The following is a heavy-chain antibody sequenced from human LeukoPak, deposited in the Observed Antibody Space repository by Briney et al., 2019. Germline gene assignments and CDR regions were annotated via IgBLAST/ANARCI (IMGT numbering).Heavy chain of an antibody. J-gene: IGHJ4*02. V-gene: IGHV4-59*08. CDR3: ARGMYYYDGSGDY. CDR1: GGSISSYY. Sequence: SETLSLTCAVSGGSISSYYWSWIRQPPGKGLEWIGYIYYSGSTNYNPSLKSRVTISIDTSKNQFSLNLTSVTAADTAVYYCARGMYYYDGSGDYWGQGTLVTVSS. D-gene: IGHD3-3*01. CDR2: IYYSGST.